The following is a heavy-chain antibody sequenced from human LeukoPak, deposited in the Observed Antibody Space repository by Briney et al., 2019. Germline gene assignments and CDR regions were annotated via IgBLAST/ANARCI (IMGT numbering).Heavy chain of an antibody. D-gene: IGHD6-19*01. CDR3: ARAPFSSGWYGAWFDP. CDR2: MNPNSGNT. V-gene: IGHV1-8*01. J-gene: IGHJ5*02. Sequence: APVKVSCKASGYTFTSYDINWVRQPTGQGLEWMGWMNPNSGNTGYAQKFQGRATMTRNTSISTAYMELSSLRSEDTAVYYCARAPFSSGWYGAWFDPWRQGTLVTVSS. CDR1: GYTFTSYD.